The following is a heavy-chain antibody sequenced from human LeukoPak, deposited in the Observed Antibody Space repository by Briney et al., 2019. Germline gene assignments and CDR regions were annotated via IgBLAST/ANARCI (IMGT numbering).Heavy chain of an antibody. J-gene: IGHJ4*02. Sequence: ASVKVSCKASGYTFTSYDVNWFRQAAGQGLEWMGWMNPNSGHTGYAQKFQGRVSLTRDTSISTAYLELSSLRSEDTAVYYCAKNPALTGEFDSWGQGTLVTVSS. V-gene: IGHV1-8*01. CDR2: MNPNSGHT. D-gene: IGHD7-27*01. CDR1: GYTFTSYD. CDR3: AKNPALTGEFDS.